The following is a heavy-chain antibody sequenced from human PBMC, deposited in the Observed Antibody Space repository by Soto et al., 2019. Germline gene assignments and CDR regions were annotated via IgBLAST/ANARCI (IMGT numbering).Heavy chain of an antibody. J-gene: IGHJ6*02. D-gene: IGHD6-13*01. CDR2: ISGSGGTT. CDR1: GFTFDDYT. V-gene: IGHV3-23*01. CDR3: AKRGTGSSWASMDV. Sequence: PGGSLRLSCAASGFTFDDYTMHWVRQAPGKGLEWVSTISGSGGTTYYADSVKGRFTISRDNSKNTLYLQMNSLRAEDTAVYYCAKRGTGSSWASMDVWGQGTTVTVSS.